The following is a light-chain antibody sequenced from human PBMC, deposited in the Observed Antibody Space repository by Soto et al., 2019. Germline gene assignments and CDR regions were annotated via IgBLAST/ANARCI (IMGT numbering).Light chain of an antibody. CDR2: GAS. CDR1: QSVSSNY. J-gene: IGKJ5*01. CDR3: QQYGGSPPIT. Sequence: EIVLTQSPGTLSLSPGERATLSCRASQSVSSNYLAWYQQRPGQAPRLLIYGASSRATGIPDRFSGSGSGTDFTLTISRLEPEDFAVYYCQQYGGSPPITFGPGTRLEIK. V-gene: IGKV3-20*01.